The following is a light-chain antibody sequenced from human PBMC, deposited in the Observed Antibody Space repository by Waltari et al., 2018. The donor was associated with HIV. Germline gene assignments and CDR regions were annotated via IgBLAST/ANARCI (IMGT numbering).Light chain of an antibody. CDR1: SSNIGAGYD. CDR3: QSYDSSLSGSDV. J-gene: IGLJ1*01. Sequence: QSVLTQPPSVSGAPGQKVTISCTGSSSNIGAGYDVNWYQQLPGTAPKLLIYNNSKRPSWVPDRFSGSKSGTSASLAITGLQAEDEADYYCQSYDSSLSGSDVFGTGTKVTVL. CDR2: NNS. V-gene: IGLV1-40*01.